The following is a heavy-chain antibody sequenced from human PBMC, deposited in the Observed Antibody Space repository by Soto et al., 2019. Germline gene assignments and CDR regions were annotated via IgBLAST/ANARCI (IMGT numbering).Heavy chain of an antibody. CDR3: AGGRIVVVGSRAYYGMDV. D-gene: IGHD3-22*01. CDR1: GGTPSNSA. CDR2: IIPVFRLV. J-gene: IGHJ6*02. Sequence: QVHLLLQSGAEVKKPGASVKVSCKASGGTPSNSAISWVRQAPGQGREWMGGIIPVFRLVKYAQNFQGRVKITADESTNTAYMELSSLRPEDTAVYYCAGGRIVVVGSRAYYGMDVWGQGTTVTVSS. V-gene: IGHV1-69*01.